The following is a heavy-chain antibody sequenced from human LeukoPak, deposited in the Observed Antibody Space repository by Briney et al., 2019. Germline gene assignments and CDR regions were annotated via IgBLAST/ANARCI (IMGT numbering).Heavy chain of an antibody. V-gene: IGHV6-1*01. Sequence: SQTLSLTCAISGDSFSSNSAAWNWIRQSPSRGLEWLGRTYYRSKWYNDYAVSVKSRITINPDTSKNQFYMQLNSVTPEDTAVYYCARAVHGIAAAGTGWFDPWGQGTLVTVSS. J-gene: IGHJ5*02. CDR3: ARAVHGIAAAGTGWFDP. CDR1: GDSFSSNSAA. CDR2: TYYRSKWYN. D-gene: IGHD6-13*01.